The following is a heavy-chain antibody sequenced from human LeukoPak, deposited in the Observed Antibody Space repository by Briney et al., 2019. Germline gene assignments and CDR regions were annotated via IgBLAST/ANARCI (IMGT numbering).Heavy chain of an antibody. CDR2: IGGSSRKT. J-gene: IGHJ5*02. V-gene: IGHV3-23*01. CDR3: AKQPYQYVSGSPSWLDP. CDR1: GFTFSSYA. D-gene: IGHD3-10*01. Sequence: PGGSLRLSCAASGFTFSSYAMTWVRQAPGKGLEWGSGIGGSSRKTFYADSVKGRFTISRDNSKNTLYLQMNALRAEDTAIYFCAKQPYQYVSGSPSWLDPWGQGTLVTVSS.